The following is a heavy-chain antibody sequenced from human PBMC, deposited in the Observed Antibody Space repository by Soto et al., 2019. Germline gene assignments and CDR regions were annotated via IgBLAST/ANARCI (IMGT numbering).Heavy chain of an antibody. CDR1: GYTLTELS. V-gene: IGHV1-24*01. D-gene: IGHD1-26*01. Sequence: GASVKVSCKVSGYTLTELSMHWVRQAPGKGLEWMGGFDPEDGETIYAQKFQGRVTMTEDTSTDTAYMELSSLRSEDTAVYYCATGGVEGYYYYYGMDVWSQGITVTVSS. J-gene: IGHJ6*02. CDR3: ATGGVEGYYYYYGMDV. CDR2: FDPEDGET.